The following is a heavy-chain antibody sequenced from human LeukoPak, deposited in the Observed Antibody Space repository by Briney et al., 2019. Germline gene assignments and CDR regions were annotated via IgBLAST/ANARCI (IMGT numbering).Heavy chain of an antibody. J-gene: IGHJ4*02. Sequence: GGSLRLSCAVSGITFSTYWMSWVRQAPGKGLEWVANINPDGSEVYYEDSMKGPFTISRDNAKNSLFLQMNNLRAEDTAVYYCATHQARRFDYWGQGTLVTVSS. CDR1: GITFSTYW. CDR2: INPDGSEV. CDR3: ATHQARRFDY. V-gene: IGHV3-7*01. D-gene: IGHD2-2*01.